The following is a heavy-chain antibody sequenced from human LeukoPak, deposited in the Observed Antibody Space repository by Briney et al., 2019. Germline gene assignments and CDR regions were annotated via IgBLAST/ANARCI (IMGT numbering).Heavy chain of an antibody. J-gene: IGHJ6*02. CDR2: IYPGDSDT. CDR1: GYSFTSYW. Sequence: PGESLKISCKGSGYSFTSYWIGWVRQMPGKGLEWMGIIYPGDSDTRYSPSFQGQVTISADKSISTAYLQWSSLKASDTAMYYCARFDYGDYVPIGFGMDVWGQGTTVTVSS. CDR3: ARFDYGDYVPIGFGMDV. V-gene: IGHV5-51*01. D-gene: IGHD4-17*01.